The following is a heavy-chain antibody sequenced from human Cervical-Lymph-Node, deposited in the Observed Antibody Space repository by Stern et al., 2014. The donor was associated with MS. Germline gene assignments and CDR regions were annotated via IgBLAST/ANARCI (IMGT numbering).Heavy chain of an antibody. Sequence: QVQLVESGGGVVQPGRSLRLSCAASGFTFSSYGMHWVRQAPGKGLGWVAVIWYDGSKQYYADSGKGRFTISRDNSKNTLYLQMNSLRAEDTAVYYCARGYSGSFGAFDIWGQGTMVTVSS. CDR1: GFTFSSYG. CDR2: IWYDGSKQ. V-gene: IGHV3-33*01. D-gene: IGHD1-26*01. CDR3: ARGYSGSFGAFDI. J-gene: IGHJ3*02.